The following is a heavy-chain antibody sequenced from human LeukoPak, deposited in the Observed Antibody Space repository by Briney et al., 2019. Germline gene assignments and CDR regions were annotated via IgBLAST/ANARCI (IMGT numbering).Heavy chain of an antibody. D-gene: IGHD2/OR15-2a*01. V-gene: IGHV3-21*01. CDR2: ISSSSSYI. CDR1: GFTFSSYS. Sequence: PGGSLRLSCAASGFTFSSYSMNWVRQAPGKGLEWVSSISSSSSYIYYADSVRGRFTISRDNAKNSLYLQMNSLRAEDTAVCYCARAPEGEYFDHWGQGTLVTVSS. J-gene: IGHJ4*02. CDR3: ARAPEGEYFDH.